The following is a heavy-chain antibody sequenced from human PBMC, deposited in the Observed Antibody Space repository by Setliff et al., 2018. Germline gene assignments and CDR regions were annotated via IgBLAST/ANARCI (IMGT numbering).Heavy chain of an antibody. V-gene: IGHV4-59*08. CDR3: ARSHYYASGNSHYYYMDV. CDR1: GGSISSDY. D-gene: IGHD3-10*01. J-gene: IGHJ6*03. Sequence: NPSETLSLTCNVSGGSISSDYWAWIRQPPGKALEWIGYFYHSASSNYNPSLKGRVTMSADTSKKRLYLSLTSVSVADTAMYYCARSHYYASGNSHYYYMDVWGKGTAVTV. CDR2: FYHSASS.